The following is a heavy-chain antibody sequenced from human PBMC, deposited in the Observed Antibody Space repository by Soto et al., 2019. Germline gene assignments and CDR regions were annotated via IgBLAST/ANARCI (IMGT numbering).Heavy chain of an antibody. J-gene: IGHJ5*02. CDR3: ARATIPSFGLRPFVRGVTNLSDP. Sequence: QGLEWMGWISAYNGNTNYAQKLQGRVTMTTDTSTSTAYMELRSLRSDDTAVYYCARATIPSFGLRPFVRGVTNLSDPWGQRTLVTVSS. CDR2: ISAYNGNT. V-gene: IGHV1-18*01. D-gene: IGHD3-10*02.